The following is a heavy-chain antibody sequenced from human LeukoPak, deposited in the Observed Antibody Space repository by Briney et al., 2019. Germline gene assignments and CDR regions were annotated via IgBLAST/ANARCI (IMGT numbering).Heavy chain of an antibody. D-gene: IGHD6-13*01. V-gene: IGHV4-34*01. CDR3: ARIAAAGTWIDY. Sequence: PSETLSLTCAVYGGSFSGYYWSWIRQPPGKGLEWIGKINHSGSTNYNPSLKSRVTISVDTSKNQFSLKLSSVTAADTAVYYCARIAAAGTWIDYWGQGTLVTVSS. CDR2: INHSGST. CDR1: GGSFSGYY. J-gene: IGHJ4*02.